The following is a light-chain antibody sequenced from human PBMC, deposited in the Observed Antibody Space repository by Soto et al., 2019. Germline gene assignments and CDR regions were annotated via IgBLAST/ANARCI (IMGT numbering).Light chain of an antibody. CDR1: QSVRSS. Sequence: EFVLTQSPATLSLSPGERATLSCRASQSVRSSLAWYQQKPGQAPRLLIYDASNRATGIPARFSGSGSGTDFTLTISSLEPEDFAVYYFQQRSSWLLTFGGGTKVVIK. J-gene: IGKJ4*02. CDR2: DAS. CDR3: QQRSSWLLT. V-gene: IGKV3-11*01.